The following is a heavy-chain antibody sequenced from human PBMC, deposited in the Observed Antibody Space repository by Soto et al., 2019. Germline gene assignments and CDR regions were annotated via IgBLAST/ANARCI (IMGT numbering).Heavy chain of an antibody. V-gene: IGHV1-69*12. CDR1: GGTFSTSA. CDR3: ARDKDRLQLGGNYYYILDV. CDR2: IMPVFPTP. Sequence: VQLEQSGPEVKKPGSSVKVSCKASGGTFSTSALSWVRQAPGQGLEWMGGIMPVFPTPDYAQKFQGRVTVTADQXTSTAYMELGGLTSDDTAVYYCARDKDRLQLGGNYYYILDVWGQGTAVTVSS. J-gene: IGHJ6*02. D-gene: IGHD5-12*01.